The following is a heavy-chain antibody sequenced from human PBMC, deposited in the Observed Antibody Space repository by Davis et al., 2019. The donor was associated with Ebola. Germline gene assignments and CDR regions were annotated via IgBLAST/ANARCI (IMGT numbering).Heavy chain of an antibody. CDR1: GYTFTGYY. CDR3: ARGGYYGSGSYYYYYGMDV. CDR2: ISAYNGNT. D-gene: IGHD3-10*01. V-gene: IGHV1-18*04. J-gene: IGHJ6*02. Sequence: AASVKVSCKASGYTFTGYYMHWVRQAPGQGLEWMGWISAYNGNTNYAQKLQGRVTMTTDTSTSTAYMELSRLRSDDTAVYYCARGGYYGSGSYYYYYGMDVWGQGTTVTVSS.